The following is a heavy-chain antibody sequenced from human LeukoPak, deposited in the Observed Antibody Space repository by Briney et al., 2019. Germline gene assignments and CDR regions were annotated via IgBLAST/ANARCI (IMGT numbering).Heavy chain of an antibody. CDR3: FNERLTAYEMDV. V-gene: IGHV3-30*03. J-gene: IGHJ6*02. CDR1: GFTFTGYA. Sequence: GGSLRLTCVASGFTFTGYAMYWVRQAPAKGLEWVSLISYDGTSKYCADCVECRFPISRDNSKSTVYLEMNSLKPEDTAVYYFFNERLTAYEMDVWGQGTTVTVSS. D-gene: IGHD6-25*01. CDR2: ISYDGTSK.